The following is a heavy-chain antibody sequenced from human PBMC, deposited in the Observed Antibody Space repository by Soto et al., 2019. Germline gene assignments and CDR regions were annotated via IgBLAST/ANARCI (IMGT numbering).Heavy chain of an antibody. V-gene: IGHV5-51*01. J-gene: IGHJ6*02. CDR1: GYSFTSYW. Sequence: GESLKISCKCSGYSFTSYWIGWVRQMPGKGLEWMGIIYPGDSDTRYSPSSQGQVTISADKSISTAYLQWSSLKASDTAMYYCAGGGVRGVITRTRDYYGMDVWGQGTTVTVSS. CDR3: AGGGVRGVITRTRDYYGMDV. D-gene: IGHD3-10*01. CDR2: IYPGDSDT.